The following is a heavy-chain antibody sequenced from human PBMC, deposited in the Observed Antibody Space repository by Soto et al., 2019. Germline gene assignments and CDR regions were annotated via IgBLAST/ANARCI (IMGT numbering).Heavy chain of an antibody. J-gene: IGHJ3*02. CDR1: GGSISSGGYY. D-gene: IGHD6-13*01. CDR3: ARESTWQQPVAFDI. Sequence: TLSLTCTVSGGSISSGGYYWSWIRQHPGKGLEWIGYIYYSGSTYYNPSLKSRVTISVDTSKNQFSLKLSSVTAADTAVYYCARESTWQQPVAFDIWGQGTMVTVSS. CDR2: IYYSGST. V-gene: IGHV4-31*03.